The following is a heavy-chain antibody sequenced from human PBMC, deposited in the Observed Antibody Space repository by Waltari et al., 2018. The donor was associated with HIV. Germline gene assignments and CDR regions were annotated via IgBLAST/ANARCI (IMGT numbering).Heavy chain of an antibody. CDR2: IYHSGST. CDR3: VNRGSPTSYFQH. D-gene: IGHD2-15*01. V-gene: IGHV4-4*02. J-gene: IGHJ1*01. Sequence: QVQLQESGPGLVKPSGTLSLTCAVSGGSISSNNWWSWVRQPPGKGLEWIGNIYHSGSTNYNPSLKSRVTISVDKSKNQFSLRLSSVTAADTAVYYCVNRGSPTSYFQHWGQGTLVTVSS. CDR1: GGSISSNNW.